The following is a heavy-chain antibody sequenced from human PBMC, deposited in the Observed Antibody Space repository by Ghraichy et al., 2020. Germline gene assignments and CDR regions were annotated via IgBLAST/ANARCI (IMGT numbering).Heavy chain of an antibody. CDR3: ARGTGYSYGKTALDY. CDR1: GFSFSSYA. D-gene: IGHD5-18*01. CDR2: ITGSGGST. J-gene: IGHJ4*02. V-gene: IGHV3-23*01. Sequence: GGSLRLSCVASGFSFSSYAMSWVRQAPGKGLDLVSGITGSGGSTYSADSVKGRFTISRDNSKNMLYLQMNSLRAEDTAVYYCARGTGYSYGKTALDYWGQGTLVPVSS.